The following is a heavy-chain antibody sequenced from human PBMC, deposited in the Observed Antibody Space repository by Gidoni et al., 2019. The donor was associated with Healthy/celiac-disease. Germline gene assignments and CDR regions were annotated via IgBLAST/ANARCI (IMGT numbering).Heavy chain of an antibody. D-gene: IGHD2-15*01. V-gene: IGHV4-30-4*01. J-gene: IGHJ6*02. CDR1: GGSISSGDSY. CDR3: ARDCSGGSCYRTRGMDV. Sequence: QVQLQESGPGLVKPSQTLSLTCTVAGGSISSGDSYWSWIRPPPGKSLEWIGYLYYSGSTYYNPSLKSRVTISVDTSKNQFSLKLSSVTAAATAVYYCARDCSGGSCYRTRGMDVWGQGTTVTVSS. CDR2: LYYSGST.